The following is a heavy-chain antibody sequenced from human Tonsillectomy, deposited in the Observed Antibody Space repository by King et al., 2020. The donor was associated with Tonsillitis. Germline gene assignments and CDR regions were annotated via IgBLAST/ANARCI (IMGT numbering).Heavy chain of an antibody. J-gene: IGHJ4*02. CDR3: AGSWGPPPGFDY. Sequence: QLQESGPGLVKPSQTLSLTCTVSGGSINSGDYYWSWIRQHPGKGLEWIGYIHYSVNTNSNPALKSRLSISVETSKNHFSLKLSLVTAADTAGYYCAGSWGPPPGFDYRGQGTLVTVSS. V-gene: IGHV4-31*03. D-gene: IGHD3-16*01. CDR2: IHYSVNT. CDR1: GGSINSGDYY.